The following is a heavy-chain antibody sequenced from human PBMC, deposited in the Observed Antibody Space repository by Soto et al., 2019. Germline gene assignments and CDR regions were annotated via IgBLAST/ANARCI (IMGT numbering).Heavy chain of an antibody. J-gene: IGHJ4*02. CDR2: TSNSGST. CDR3: ARGGGSTKVDY. CDR1: GGSFTSSGYY. D-gene: IGHD2-2*01. Sequence: QVQLQESGPGLVKPSQTLSLTCTVSGGSFTSSGYYWSWIRQQPGEVLEWIGFTSNSGSTSYNPSIKSRVTITVDTSSNQFSLNLKSVTAADTAVYYCARGGGSTKVDYWGQGTLVTVSP. V-gene: IGHV4-31*03.